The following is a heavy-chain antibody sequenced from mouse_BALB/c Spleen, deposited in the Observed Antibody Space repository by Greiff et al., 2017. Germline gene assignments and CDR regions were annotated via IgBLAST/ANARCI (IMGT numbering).Heavy chain of an antibody. V-gene: IGHV3-2*02. D-gene: IGHD2-14*01. Sequence: EVMLVESGPGLVKPSQSLSLTCTVTGYSITSDYAWNWIRQFPGNKLEWMGYISYSGSTSYNPSLKSRISITRDTSKNQFFLQLNSVTTEDTATYYCARGGYYRYDAWFAYWGQGTLVTVSA. CDR3: ARGGYYRYDAWFAY. CDR2: ISYSGST. CDR1: GYSITSDYA. J-gene: IGHJ3*01.